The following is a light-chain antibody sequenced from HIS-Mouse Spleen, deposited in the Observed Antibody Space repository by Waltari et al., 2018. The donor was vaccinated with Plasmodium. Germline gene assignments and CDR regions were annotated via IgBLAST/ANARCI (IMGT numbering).Light chain of an antibody. Sequence: QSVLTQPPSASATPGQRVTISRSGTSSNIGSNTVTWYQQLPGTAPKLLIYSNNQRPSGVPDRFSGSKSGTSASLAISGLQSEDEADYYCAAWDDSLNGVVFGGGTKLTVL. J-gene: IGLJ2*01. V-gene: IGLV1-44*01. CDR3: AAWDDSLNGVV. CDR1: SSNIGSNT. CDR2: SNN.